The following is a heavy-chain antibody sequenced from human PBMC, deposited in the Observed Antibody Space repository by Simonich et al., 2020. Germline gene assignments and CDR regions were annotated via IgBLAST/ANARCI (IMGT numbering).Heavy chain of an antibody. CDR3: ARGKGWKNAFDI. J-gene: IGHJ3*02. CDR1: GGSFSGYY. CDR2: IKHSGTT. Sequence: QVQLQQWGAGLLKPSETLSLTCAVYGGSFSGYYWSWIRQPPGKGLEWIGEIKHSGTTNYNPAPKSRVTISVDTSKNQFSLKLSSVTAADTAVYYCARGKGWKNAFDIWGQGTMVTVSS. V-gene: IGHV4-34*01. D-gene: IGHD1-1*01.